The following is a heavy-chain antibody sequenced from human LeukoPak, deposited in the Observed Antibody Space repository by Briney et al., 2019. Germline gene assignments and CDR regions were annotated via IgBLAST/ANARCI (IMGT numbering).Heavy chain of an antibody. V-gene: IGHV3-20*01. J-gene: IGHJ4*02. Sequence: GGSLRLSCAAPGFTFDDYGMSWVRQAPGKGLEWVSGINWNGGSTGYADSVKGRFTISRDNAKNSLYLQMNSLRAEDTALYHCARSPTGTTKYFDYWGQGTLVTVSS. CDR3: ARSPTGTTKYFDY. CDR2: INWNGGST. D-gene: IGHD1-7*01. CDR1: GFTFDDYG.